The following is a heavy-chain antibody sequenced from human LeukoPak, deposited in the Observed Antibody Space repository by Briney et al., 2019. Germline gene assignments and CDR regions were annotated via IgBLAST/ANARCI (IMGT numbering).Heavy chain of an antibody. CDR2: IYPRDSDT. J-gene: IGHJ3*02. V-gene: IGHV5-51*01. D-gene: IGHD4-17*01. Sequence: GESLKISCKGSGYSFTNYWIGWVRQMPGKGLEWMGIIYPRDSDTRYGPSFQGQVTISADKSISTAYLQWSSLKASDTAMYYCARPPTDYGDYHAFDIWGQGTMVTVSS. CDR1: GYSFTNYW. CDR3: ARPPTDYGDYHAFDI.